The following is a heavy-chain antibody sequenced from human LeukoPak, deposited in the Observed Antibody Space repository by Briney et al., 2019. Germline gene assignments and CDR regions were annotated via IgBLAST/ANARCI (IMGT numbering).Heavy chain of an antibody. V-gene: IGHV3-48*03. CDR2: VHSGGGII. D-gene: IGHD3-10*01. CDR3: ARDEATMVRGHDY. J-gene: IGHJ4*02. Sequence: GGSLRLSCEGTGFIFSSYEMEWVRQGAGKGLEGVAHVHSGGGIIFYADSVKGRFTISRDNAKNSLYLQMNSLRADDTAVYYCARDEATMVRGHDYWGQGTLVTVSS. CDR1: GFIFSSYE.